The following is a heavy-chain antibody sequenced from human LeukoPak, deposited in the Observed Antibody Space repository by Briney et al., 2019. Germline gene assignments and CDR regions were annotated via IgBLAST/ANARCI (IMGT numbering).Heavy chain of an antibody. CDR2: INPNSGGT. CDR3: ARVYGSSGYYALDY. D-gene: IGHD3-22*01. J-gene: IGHJ4*02. V-gene: IGHV1-2*02. CDR1: GYTFTGYY. Sequence: ASVKVSCKASGYTFTGYYMHWVRQAPGQGLEWVGWINPNSGGTNYAQKFQGRVTMTRDTSISTAYMELSRLRSDDTAVYYCARVYGSSGYYALDYWGQGTLVTVSS.